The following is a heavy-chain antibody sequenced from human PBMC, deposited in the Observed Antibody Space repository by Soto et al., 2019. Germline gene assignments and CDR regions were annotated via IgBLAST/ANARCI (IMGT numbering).Heavy chain of an antibody. CDR2: ISSSSYI. D-gene: IGHD2-15*01. V-gene: IGHV3-21*01. Sequence: ESGGGLVKPGGSLRLSCAASGFTFSSYSMNWVRQAPGKGLEWVSSISSSSYIYYADSVKGRFTISRDNAKNSLYLQMNSLRAEDTAVYYCAREDVVVAANFDYWGQGTLVTVSS. J-gene: IGHJ4*02. CDR3: AREDVVVAANFDY. CDR1: GFTFSSYS.